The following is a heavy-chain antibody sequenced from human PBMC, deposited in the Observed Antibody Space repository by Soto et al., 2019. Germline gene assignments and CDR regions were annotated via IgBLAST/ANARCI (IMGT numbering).Heavy chain of an antibody. CDR1: GDSISSYY. D-gene: IGHD4-17*01. V-gene: IGHV4-59*01. CDR3: ARDRRATVSTNYFDY. Sequence: QVQLQESGPGLVKPSETLSLTCTVSGDSISSYYWSWIRQPPGKGLEWIAYIYYSGSTNYNPALKSRVTISLDTSKIQVSLKLKSVTAADTAVYYCARDRRATVSTNYFDYWGQGTLVTVSS. J-gene: IGHJ4*02. CDR2: IYYSGST.